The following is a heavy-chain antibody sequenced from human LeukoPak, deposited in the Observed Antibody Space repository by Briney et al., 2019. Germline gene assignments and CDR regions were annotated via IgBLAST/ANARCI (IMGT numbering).Heavy chain of an antibody. J-gene: IGHJ3*02. CDR2: VSYDGSNK. Sequence: PGGSLRLSCAASGFTFRSYAMHWVRQAPGKGLEWVAVVSYDGSNKYYADSVKGRFSISRDNSKNTLNLQMNSLRAEDTAVYYCARELEAFDIWGQGTMVTVSS. CDR1: GFTFRSYA. D-gene: IGHD1-1*01. CDR3: ARELEAFDI. V-gene: IGHV3-30-3*01.